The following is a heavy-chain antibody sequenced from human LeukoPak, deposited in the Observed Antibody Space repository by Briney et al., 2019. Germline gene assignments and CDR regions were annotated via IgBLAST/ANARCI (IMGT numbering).Heavy chain of an antibody. D-gene: IGHD6-13*01. J-gene: IGHJ3*02. CDR3: TTEDGIAAAYEAFDI. CDR1: GFTFSNAW. Sequence: PGGSLTLSCAASGFTFSNAWMSWVRQAPGKGLEWVGRIKSKTDGVTTGYAAPVKGRFTISRDDSKNTLYLQMKSLRTEDTSVYYCTTEDGIAAAYEAFDIWGQGTMVTVSS. V-gene: IGHV3-15*01. CDR2: IKSKTDGVTT.